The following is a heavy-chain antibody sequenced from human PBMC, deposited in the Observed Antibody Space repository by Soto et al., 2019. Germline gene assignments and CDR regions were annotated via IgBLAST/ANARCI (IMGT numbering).Heavy chain of an antibody. CDR2: IYYSGST. Sequence: QVQLQKSGPGLVKPSETLSLTCTVSGGTISSWYWSWIRQPPGKGLEWIGYIYYSGSTNCNPSLKSRVTISVDTPKNQFDLKLSSVTAADTAVYYCARRYGSAIDYWGQGTLVTVSS. CDR3: ARRYGSAIDY. J-gene: IGHJ4*02. D-gene: IGHD1-26*01. CDR1: GGTISSWY. V-gene: IGHV4-59*08.